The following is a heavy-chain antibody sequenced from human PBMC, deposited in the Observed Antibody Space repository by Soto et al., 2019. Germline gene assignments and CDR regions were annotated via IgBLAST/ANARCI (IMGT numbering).Heavy chain of an antibody. CDR2: ISHSGST. Sequence: QLQLQESGSGLVKPSQTLSLTCAVSGDSINSPGYSWSWIRQPPGKCLEWIGSISHSGSTSYHPSLTSRVVISGDTSANLLSLMLTSVTAADTAVYYCARSEGMGVTTFDFWGQGTHVIVSS. J-gene: IGHJ5*01. V-gene: IGHV4-30-2*01. CDR3: ARSEGMGVTTFDF. D-gene: IGHD1-26*01. CDR1: GDSINSPGYS.